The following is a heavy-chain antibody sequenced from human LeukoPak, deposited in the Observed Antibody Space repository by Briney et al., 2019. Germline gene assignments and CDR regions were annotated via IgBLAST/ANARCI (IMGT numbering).Heavy chain of an antibody. D-gene: IGHD2-15*01. Sequence: GASVKVSCKASGYTFTSYGMNWVRQAPGQGLEWMGWISAYSGNTNYAQKLQGRVTMTRDTSTSTAYMELRSLRSDDTAVYYCASRGGSLHYFDYGGQGPLVPLSS. CDR1: GYTFTSYG. V-gene: IGHV1-18*01. CDR3: ASRGGSLHYFDY. CDR2: ISAYSGNT. J-gene: IGHJ4*02.